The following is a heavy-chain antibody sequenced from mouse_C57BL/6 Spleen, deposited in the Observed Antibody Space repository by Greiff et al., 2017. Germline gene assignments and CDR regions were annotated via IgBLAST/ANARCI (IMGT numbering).Heavy chain of an antibody. CDR1: GYAFSSSW. D-gene: IGHD4-1*01. CDR3: ARGAGADY. CDR2: IYPGDGDT. Sequence: QVQLQQSGPELVKPGASVKISCKASGYAFSSSWMNWVKQRPGKGLEWIGRIYPGDGDTNYNGKFKGKATLTADKSSSPAYMQLSSLTSEDSAVYFCARGAGADYWGQGTTLTVSS. J-gene: IGHJ2*01. V-gene: IGHV1-82*01.